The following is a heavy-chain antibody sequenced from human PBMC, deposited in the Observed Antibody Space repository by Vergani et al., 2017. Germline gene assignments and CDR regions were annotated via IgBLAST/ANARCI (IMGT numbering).Heavy chain of an antibody. V-gene: IGHV3-11*04. CDR1: GFTFSDYY. Sequence: QVQVVESGGGLVNPAWSLRLSCAASGFTFSDYYMSWIRQAPGKGLEWVSCISSSGTTIYYADSVKGRFTISRDNAKNSLFLQVNSLSAEDTAVYYCARGPNYYDSSGNYHVGPCDYWGQGTPVTVSS. D-gene: IGHD3-22*01. J-gene: IGHJ4*02. CDR2: ISSSGTTI. CDR3: ARGPNYYDSSGNYHVGPCDY.